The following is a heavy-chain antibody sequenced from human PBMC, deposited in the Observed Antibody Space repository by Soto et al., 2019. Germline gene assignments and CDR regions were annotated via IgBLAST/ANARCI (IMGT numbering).Heavy chain of an antibody. CDR2: IMLIFRTP. V-gene: IGHV1-69*12. Sequence: QVQLEQSGAEVKKPGSSVKVSCKASGGTFRNSAISWVRQAPGQGLEWMGGIMLIFRTPDYSQKFQGRVTITADESTSTAYMELSGLRSDDTAVYYCARDNDRPQLGGNYYYILDVWGQGTTVTVSS. J-gene: IGHJ6*02. CDR3: ARDNDRPQLGGNYYYILDV. CDR1: GGTFRNSA. D-gene: IGHD1-1*01.